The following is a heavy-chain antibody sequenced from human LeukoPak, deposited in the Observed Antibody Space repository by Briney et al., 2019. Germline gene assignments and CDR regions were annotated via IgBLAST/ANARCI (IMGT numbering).Heavy chain of an antibody. Sequence: ASVKVSCKASGYTFTSYGISWVRQAPGQGLEWMGWISAYNGNTNYAQKLQGRVTMTTDTSTSTAHMELRSLRSDDTAVYYCAREYGYYGSGSYYYWGQGTLVTVSS. CDR1: GYTFTSYG. V-gene: IGHV1-18*01. CDR2: ISAYNGNT. CDR3: AREYGYYGSGSYYY. D-gene: IGHD3-10*01. J-gene: IGHJ4*02.